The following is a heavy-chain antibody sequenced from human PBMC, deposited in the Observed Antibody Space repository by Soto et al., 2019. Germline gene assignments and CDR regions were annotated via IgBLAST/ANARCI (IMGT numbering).Heavy chain of an antibody. CDR3: ASDHGSCSGGSCLNWFDP. D-gene: IGHD2-15*01. CDR2: IIPIFGTA. Sequence: ASVKVSCKASGGRLSSYAISWVRQAPGQGLEWMGGIIPIFGTANYTQKFQGRVTITADESTSTAYMELSSLRSEDTAVYYCASDHGSCSGGSCLNWFDPWGQGTLVTVSS. CDR1: GGRLSSYA. J-gene: IGHJ5*02. V-gene: IGHV1-69*13.